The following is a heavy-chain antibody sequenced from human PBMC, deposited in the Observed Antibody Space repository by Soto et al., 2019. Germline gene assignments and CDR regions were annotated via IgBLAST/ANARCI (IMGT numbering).Heavy chain of an antibody. V-gene: IGHV4-34*01. D-gene: IGHD3-10*01. Sequence: SETLSLTCAVYGGSFSGYYWSWIRQPPGKGLEWIGEINHSGSTNYNPSLKSRVTISVDTSKNQFSLKLSSVTAADTAVYYCARGLFGDPTPSYYFDYWGQGTLVTVSS. CDR1: GGSFSGYY. CDR2: INHSGST. J-gene: IGHJ4*02. CDR3: ARGLFGDPTPSYYFDY.